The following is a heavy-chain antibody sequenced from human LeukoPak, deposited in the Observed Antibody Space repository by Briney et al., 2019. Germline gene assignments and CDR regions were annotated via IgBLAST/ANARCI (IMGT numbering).Heavy chain of an antibody. CDR2: LS. CDR3: ARASLSDFWSGYGLRGYMDV. J-gene: IGHJ6*03. CDR1: GYTFTSYV. D-gene: IGHD3-3*01. V-gene: IGHV1-18*01. Sequence: VKVSCKASGYTFTSYVISWVRQAPGQGLEWMGWLSQDRVTMTTDTSTSTAYMELRSLRSDDTAVYYCARASLSDFWSGYGLRGYMDVWGKGTTVTVSS.